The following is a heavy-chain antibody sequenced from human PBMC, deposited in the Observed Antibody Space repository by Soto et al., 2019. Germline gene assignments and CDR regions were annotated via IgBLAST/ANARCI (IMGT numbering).Heavy chain of an antibody. CDR1: AYSSTRYW. CDR2: TYPGDSDT. D-gene: IGHD2-2*01. Sequence: PVESVTISCKASAYSSTRYWIACVVQMPGKGLEWMGITYPGDSDTRYSPSFQGQVTISAGESISTAYLQWSSLKASDTAMYFCARQTCSSTRCYYGMDVWGQGTTVTVSS. J-gene: IGHJ6*02. V-gene: IGHV5-51*01. CDR3: ARQTCSSTRCYYGMDV.